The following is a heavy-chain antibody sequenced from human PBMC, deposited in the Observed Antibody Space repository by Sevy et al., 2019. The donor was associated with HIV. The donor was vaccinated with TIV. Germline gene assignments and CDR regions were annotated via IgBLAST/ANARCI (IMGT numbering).Heavy chain of an antibody. D-gene: IGHD4-17*01. CDR1: GFRFSSYE. CDR2: IRNSGTNI. CDR3: ARDLPPSATTVAHFDY. Sequence: GGSLRLSCTASGFRFSSYEMNWVRQAPGKGLEWVASIRNSGTNIYYSDSVRGRFTISRDTAKNSLYLQMNSLRAEDTAVYYCARDLPPSATTVAHFDYWGQGTLVTVSS. J-gene: IGHJ4*02. V-gene: IGHV3-48*03.